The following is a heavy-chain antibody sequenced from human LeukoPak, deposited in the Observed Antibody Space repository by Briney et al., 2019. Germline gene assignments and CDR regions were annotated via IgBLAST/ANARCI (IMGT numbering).Heavy chain of an antibody. D-gene: IGHD2-8*01. V-gene: IGHV4-59*01. CDR2: IYYSGNT. CDR1: GDSIMNYY. J-gene: IGHJ4*02. Sequence: PSETLSLTCTVSGDSIMNYYWTWIRQPPGKGLEWIGYIYYSGNTNYNPSLKSRVTISIDTSKNQFSLKLSSVTAADTAVYYCAAAKGYCTTGVCYPWVRPEYWDQGTRVTVSS. CDR3: AAAKGYCTTGVCYPWVRPEY.